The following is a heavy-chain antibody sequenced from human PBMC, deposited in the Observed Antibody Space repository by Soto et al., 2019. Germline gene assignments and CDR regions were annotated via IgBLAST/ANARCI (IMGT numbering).Heavy chain of an antibody. CDR3: ARGNFYVDTAMALDY. V-gene: IGHV1-69*13. J-gene: IGHJ4*02. CDR2: IIPIFGTA. Sequence: SVKVSCKASGGTFSSYAISWVRQAPGQGLEWMGGIIPIFGTANYAQKFQGRVTITADESTSTAYMELRSLRSEDTAVYYCARGNFYVDTAMALDYWGQGTPVLVYS. D-gene: IGHD5-18*01. CDR1: GGTFSSYA.